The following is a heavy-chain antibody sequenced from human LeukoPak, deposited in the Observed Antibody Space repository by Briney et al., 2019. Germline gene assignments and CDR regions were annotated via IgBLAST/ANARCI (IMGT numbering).Heavy chain of an antibody. D-gene: IGHD4-23*01. CDR2: IKQDGSDI. V-gene: IGHV3-7*01. J-gene: IGHJ4*02. CDR3: ARGPDYGANDYFDF. Sequence: PGGSLRLSYAASGFTFSNYWMTWFRQAPGKGLEWVANIKQDGSDIFYVDSVKGRFTISRDNAKTSVYLQMNSLRAEDTALYYCARGPDYGANDYFDFWGQGTLVTVSS. CDR1: GFTFSNYW.